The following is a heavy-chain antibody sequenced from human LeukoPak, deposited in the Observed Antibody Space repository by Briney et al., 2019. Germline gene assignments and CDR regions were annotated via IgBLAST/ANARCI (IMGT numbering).Heavy chain of an antibody. Sequence: SETLSLTCTVSGGSISSSSYYWGWIRQPPGKGLEWIGSIYYSGSTYYNPSLKSRVTISVDTSKNQFSLKLSSVTAADTAVYYCARLTAGTHFDYWGQGTLVTVSS. CDR1: GGSISSSSYY. J-gene: IGHJ4*02. CDR2: IYYSGST. V-gene: IGHV4-39*01. CDR3: ARLTAGTHFDY.